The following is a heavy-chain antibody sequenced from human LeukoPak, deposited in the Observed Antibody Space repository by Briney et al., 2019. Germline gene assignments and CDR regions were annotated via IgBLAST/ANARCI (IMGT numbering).Heavy chain of an antibody. CDR1: GFTFSSFG. CDR3: ASQYCSGGSCYSLPDY. CDR2: ISSTGGTA. J-gene: IGHJ4*02. D-gene: IGHD2-15*01. V-gene: IGHV3-23*01. Sequence: GGSLRLSCAASGFTFSSFGMSWVRQAPGKGLEWVSAISSTGGTAYYADSVKGRFTISRDNAKNSLYLQMNSLRAEDTAVYYCASQYCSGGSCYSLPDYWGQGTLVTVSS.